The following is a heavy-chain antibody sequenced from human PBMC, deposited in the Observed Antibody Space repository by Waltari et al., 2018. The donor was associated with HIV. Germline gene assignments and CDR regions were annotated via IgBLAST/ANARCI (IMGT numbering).Heavy chain of an antibody. CDR3: ARDGDRRDFDY. V-gene: IGHV3-48*01. Sequence: EVQLVESGGGLVQPGWYLRPSCEASGFSFIKSSMHSVRQAPGKGLEWVSYISSGSSARYYADSLKGRFTISRDNAKNSLYLQMYSLRPEDTAVYYCARDGDRRDFDYWGQGTLVTVSS. CDR2: ISSGSSAR. CDR1: GFSFIKSS. D-gene: IGHD2-21*02. J-gene: IGHJ4*02.